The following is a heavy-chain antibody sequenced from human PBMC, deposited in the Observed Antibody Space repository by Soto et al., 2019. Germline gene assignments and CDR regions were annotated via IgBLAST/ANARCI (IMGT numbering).Heavy chain of an antibody. D-gene: IGHD3-22*01. CDR1: GGSISSNNYH. CDR3: ASQYYYDSSGSQTFDY. J-gene: IGHJ4*02. V-gene: IGHV4-39*07. Sequence: SETLSLTCTVSGGSISSNNYHWGWIRQPPGKGLDWIGTIYYSGTTNYNPSLKSRVTLSVDTSKNQFSLKLSSVTAADTAVYYCASQYYYDSSGSQTFDYWGQGTQVTVSS. CDR2: IYYSGTT.